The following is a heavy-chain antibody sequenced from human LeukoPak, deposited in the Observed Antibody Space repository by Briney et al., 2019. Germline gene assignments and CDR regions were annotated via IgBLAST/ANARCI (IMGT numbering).Heavy chain of an antibody. CDR3: AREDQPYGSGSYYPVDY. CDR1: GYTFTSYY. CDR2: INPNSGGT. Sequence: ASVKVSCKASGYTFTSYYMHWVRQAPGQGLEWMGRINPNSGGTNYAQKFQGRVTMTRDTSISTAYMELSRLRSDDTAVYYCAREDQPYGSGSYYPVDYWGQGTLVTVSS. J-gene: IGHJ4*02. D-gene: IGHD3-10*01. V-gene: IGHV1-2*06.